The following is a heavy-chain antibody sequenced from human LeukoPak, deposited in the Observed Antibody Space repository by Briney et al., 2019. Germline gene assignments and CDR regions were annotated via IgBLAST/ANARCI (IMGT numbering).Heavy chain of an antibody. CDR3: AKGRYCSSTSCPNYFDY. Sequence: PGGSLRLSCAASGFTFDDYTMHWVRQAPGKGLEWVSLISWDGGSTYYADSVKGRFTISRENSKNSLYLQMNSLRTEDTALYYCAKGRYCSSTSCPNYFDYWGQGTLVTVSS. CDR2: ISWDGGST. D-gene: IGHD2-2*01. V-gene: IGHV3-43*01. CDR1: GFTFDDYT. J-gene: IGHJ4*02.